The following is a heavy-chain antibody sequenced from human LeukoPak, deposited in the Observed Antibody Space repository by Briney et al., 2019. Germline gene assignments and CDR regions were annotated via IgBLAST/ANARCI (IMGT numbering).Heavy chain of an antibody. Sequence: ASVKVSCKASGYTFTSYGISWVRQAPGQGLEWMGWISAYNGNTNYAQKLQGRVTMTTDTSTSTAYMELRSLRSDDTAVYYCASPMSYYGSGSYYNPLGFDYWGRGTLVTVSS. D-gene: IGHD3-10*01. CDR1: GYTFTSYG. V-gene: IGHV1-18*04. CDR3: ASPMSYYGSGSYYNPLGFDY. J-gene: IGHJ4*02. CDR2: ISAYNGNT.